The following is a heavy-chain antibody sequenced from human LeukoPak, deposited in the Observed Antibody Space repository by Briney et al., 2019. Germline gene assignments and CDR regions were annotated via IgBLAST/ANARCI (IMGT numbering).Heavy chain of an antibody. J-gene: IGHJ6*03. CDR1: GFTFSSYG. CDR3: AKNKKGIHSYYYYMDV. CDR2: IRYDGSNK. Sequence: GGSLRLSCAASGFTFSSYGMHWVRQAPGKGLEWVAFIRYDGSNKYYADSVKGRFTISRDNSKNTLYLQMNSLRAEDTAVYYCAKNKKGIHSYYYYMDVWGKGTTVTVSS. D-gene: IGHD2-21*01. V-gene: IGHV3-30*02.